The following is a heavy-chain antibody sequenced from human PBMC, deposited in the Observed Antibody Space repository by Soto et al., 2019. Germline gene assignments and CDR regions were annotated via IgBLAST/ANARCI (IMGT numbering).Heavy chain of an antibody. J-gene: IGHJ6*02. CDR2: ISGSGGST. Sequence: GGSLRLSCAASGFTFSGYAMSWVRQAPGKGLGWGSAISGSGGSTYYADSVKGRFTISRDNSKNTLYLQMNSLRAEDTAVYYCARAATNYDFWSGYYFTYYYYGMDVWGQGTTVTVSS. D-gene: IGHD3-3*01. V-gene: IGHV3-23*01. CDR1: GFTFSGYA. CDR3: ARAATNYDFWSGYYFTYYYYGMDV.